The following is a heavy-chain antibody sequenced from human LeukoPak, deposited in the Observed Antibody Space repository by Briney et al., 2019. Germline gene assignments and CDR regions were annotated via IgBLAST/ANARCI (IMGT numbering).Heavy chain of an antibody. Sequence: SETLSLTCTVSGGSTSSFFWSWIRQPPGKGLEWIGSIHYTGTTNYKPSLESRVTISSDTSKNQFSLNLTFVTAADTAIYYCARQKGSRLDYWGQGTLVTVSS. V-gene: IGHV4-59*08. CDR3: ARQKGSRLDY. CDR2: IHYTGTT. D-gene: IGHD5-12*01. J-gene: IGHJ4*02. CDR1: GGSTSSFF.